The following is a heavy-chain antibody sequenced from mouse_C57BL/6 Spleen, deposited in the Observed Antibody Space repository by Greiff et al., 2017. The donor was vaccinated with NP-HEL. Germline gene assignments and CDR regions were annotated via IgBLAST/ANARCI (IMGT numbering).Heavy chain of an antibody. CDR3: ATRSTAQPYAMDY. J-gene: IGHJ4*01. CDR2: IWRGGST. D-gene: IGHD3-2*02. Sequence: VQGVESGPGLVQPSQSLSITCTVSGFSLTSYGVHWVRQSPGKGLEWLGVIWRGGSTDYNAAFMSRLSITKDNSKSQVFFKMNSLQADDTAIYYCATRSTAQPYAMDYWGQGTSVTVSS. V-gene: IGHV2-5*01. CDR1: GFSLTSYG.